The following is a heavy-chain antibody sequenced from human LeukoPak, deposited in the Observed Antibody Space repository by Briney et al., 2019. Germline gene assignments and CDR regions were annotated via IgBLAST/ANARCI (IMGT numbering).Heavy chain of an antibody. CDR3: ARASRGDAFDI. CDR1: GFTFSSYA. V-gene: IGHV3-66*01. Sequence: GGSLRLSCAASGFTFSSYAMSWVRQAPGKGLEWVSVIYRGGDTYYADSVKGRFTISRDTSKNTLYVQMNSLRAEDTAVYYCARASRGDAFDIWGQGTMVTVSS. CDR2: IYRGGDT. J-gene: IGHJ3*02.